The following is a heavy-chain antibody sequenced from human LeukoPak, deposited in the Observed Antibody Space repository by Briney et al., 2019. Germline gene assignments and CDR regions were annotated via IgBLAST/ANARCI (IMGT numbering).Heavy chain of an antibody. CDR1: GYTFTSYD. CDR3: ARGTGYSSSWYSDY. V-gene: IGHV1-8*01. D-gene: IGHD6-13*01. Sequence: GASVKVSCKASGYTFTSYDINWVRQATGQGLEWMGWMNPNSGNTGYAQKLQGRVTMTTDTSTSTAYMELRSLRSDDTAVYYCARGTGYSSSWYSDYWGQGTLVTVSS. J-gene: IGHJ4*02. CDR2: MNPNSGNT.